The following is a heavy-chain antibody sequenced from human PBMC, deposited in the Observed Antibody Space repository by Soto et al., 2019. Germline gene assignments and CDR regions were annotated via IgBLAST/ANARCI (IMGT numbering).Heavy chain of an antibody. CDR1: GFAFSTFA. D-gene: IGHD3-22*01. J-gene: IGHJ4*02. V-gene: IGHV3-23*01. CDR2: ISVSGNNA. Sequence: GSLRLSCAASGFAFSTFAMTWVRQAPGKGLEWVAAISVSGNNAYYADSVKGRFTISRDNSQNSVFLQMSSLRADDTAVYYCARDQLRPGILYSLGVLLPEYGLWGQGTLVTVSS. CDR3: ARDQLRPGILYSLGVLLPEYGL.